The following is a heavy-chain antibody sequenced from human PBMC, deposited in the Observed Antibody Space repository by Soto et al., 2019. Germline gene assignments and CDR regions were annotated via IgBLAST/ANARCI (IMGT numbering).Heavy chain of an antibody. CDR3: ARATSDSGGYWRFDP. CDR1: GYTFTNYR. D-gene: IGHD3-10*01. Sequence: QARLVQSGAEVEKPGASVKVSCKASGYTFTNYRIHWVRQALGQGLEWMGQIDPSGGAASYAQNFQGRITLTRDTSMTTVYMDLTSLRSEDTALYYGARATSDSGGYWRFDPWGQGTLVTVSS. CDR2: IDPSGGAA. J-gene: IGHJ5*02. V-gene: IGHV1-46*01.